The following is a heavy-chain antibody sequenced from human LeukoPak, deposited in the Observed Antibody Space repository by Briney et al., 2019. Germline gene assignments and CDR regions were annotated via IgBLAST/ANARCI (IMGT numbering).Heavy chain of an antibody. CDR2: VYPADSDP. Sequence: GQSLKISCQASGYTFSDVGIGWVRQMPGQGLGWMGSVYPADSDPRYSPAFEGHVTITADKSTNTAFLQWNSLQSSDSGIYFCARTQGLYGAADYWGQGTLVISSS. V-gene: IGHV5-51*01. CDR1: GYTFSDVG. J-gene: IGHJ4*02. CDR3: ARTQGLYGAADY. D-gene: IGHD2-2*02.